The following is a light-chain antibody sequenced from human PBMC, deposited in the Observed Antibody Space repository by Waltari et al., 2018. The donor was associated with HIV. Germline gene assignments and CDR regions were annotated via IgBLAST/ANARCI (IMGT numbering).Light chain of an antibody. J-gene: IGLJ2*01. CDR1: SSNLGDTY. CDR3: GTWDGSLSAAV. V-gene: IGLV1-51*01. CDR2: DNG. Sequence: SVLTHPPSVSAAPGQDVTISCSGSSSNLGDTYVSWYQQLPGTAPKLLIYDNGKSPSGSPDGLSGSKSGTSATRVITGLQTGDEADYDCGTWDGSLSAAVFGGGTKLTVL.